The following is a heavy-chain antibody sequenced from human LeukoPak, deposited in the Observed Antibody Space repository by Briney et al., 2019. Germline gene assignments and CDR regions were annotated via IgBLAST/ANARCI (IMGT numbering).Heavy chain of an antibody. CDR3: AKDAGYYDSSGKSAGFDY. J-gene: IGHJ4*02. V-gene: IGHV3-30*18. Sequence: PGGSLRLSCAASGFTFSSYGMHWVRQAPGKGLEWVAVISYDGSNKYYADSVKGRFTISRDNSKNTLYLQMNSLRAEDTAVYYCAKDAGYYDSSGKSAGFDYWGQGTLVTVSS. CDR2: ISYDGSNK. D-gene: IGHD3-22*01. CDR1: GFTFSSYG.